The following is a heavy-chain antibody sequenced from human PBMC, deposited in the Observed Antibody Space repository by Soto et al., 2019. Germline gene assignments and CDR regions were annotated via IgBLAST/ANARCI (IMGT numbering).Heavy chain of an antibody. CDR2: VDWDDDK. J-gene: IGHJ4*02. CDR1: GFSLSTNGVC. Sequence: SGPTLVNPTQTLTLTCTFSGFSLSTNGVCVSWIRQPPGKALEWLALVDWDDDKFYSISLRTRLTISRDTSKNQVVLTMTDMDPVDTATYYCARTPLTTGWSVDYWGQGTLVTVPS. D-gene: IGHD6-19*01. V-gene: IGHV2-70*01. CDR3: ARTPLTTGWSVDY.